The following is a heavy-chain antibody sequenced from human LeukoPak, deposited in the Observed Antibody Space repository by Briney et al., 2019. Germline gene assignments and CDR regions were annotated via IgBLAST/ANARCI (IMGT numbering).Heavy chain of an antibody. CDR2: ICYSGST. D-gene: IGHD1-26*01. J-gene: IGHJ4*02. V-gene: IGHV4-59*01. Sequence: SETLSLTCTVSGVSISSYYWSWIRQPPGKGLEWIGYICYSGSTNYNPSLKSRVTISVDASKNQFSLKLSSVTAADTVVHYCARSSSTRTLWLRGSAPYYFDYWGQGTLVTVSS. CDR3: ARSSSTRTLWLRGSAPYYFDY. CDR1: GVSISSYY.